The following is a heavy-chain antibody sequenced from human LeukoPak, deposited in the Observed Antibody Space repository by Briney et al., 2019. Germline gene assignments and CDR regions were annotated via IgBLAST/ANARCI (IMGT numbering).Heavy chain of an antibody. D-gene: IGHD1-1*01. CDR1: GYTFTGYY. J-gene: IGHJ4*02. Sequence: GASVKVSCKASGYTFTGYYMHWVRQAPGQGLEWMGWINPNSGGTNYAQKFQGRVTMTRDTSISTAYMELSRLRSDDTAVYYCARVEYAAGVFWTTGTFVNLDYWGQGTLVTVSS. CDR2: INPNSGGT. V-gene: IGHV1-2*02. CDR3: ARVEYAAGVFWTTGTFVNLDY.